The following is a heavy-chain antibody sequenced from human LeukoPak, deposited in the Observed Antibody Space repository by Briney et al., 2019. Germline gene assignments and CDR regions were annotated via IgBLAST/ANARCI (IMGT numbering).Heavy chain of an antibody. CDR1: GFTFSSYA. D-gene: IGHD3-22*01. J-gene: IGHJ6*02. V-gene: IGHV3-23*01. CDR3: AKDLSDSSGYPLGYYGMDV. CDR2: ISGSGGST. Sequence: PGGSLRLSCAASGFTFSSYAMSWVRQAPGKGLEWVSAISGSGGSTYYADSVKGRFTISRDNSKNTPYLQMNSLRAEDTAVYYCAKDLSDSSGYPLGYYGMDVWGQGTTVTVSS.